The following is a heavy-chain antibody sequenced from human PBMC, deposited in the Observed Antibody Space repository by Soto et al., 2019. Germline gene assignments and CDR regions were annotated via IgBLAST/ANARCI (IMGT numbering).Heavy chain of an antibody. V-gene: IGHV5-51*01. CDR3: ARPFTPYYYDSSGYYDAFDI. J-gene: IGHJ3*02. CDR2: IYPGDSDT. CDR1: GYSFTSYW. D-gene: IGHD3-22*01. Sequence: GGSLRLSCKGSGYSFTSYWIGWVRQMPGKGLEWMGIIYPGDSDTRYSPSFQGQVTISADKSISTAYLQWSSLKASDTAMYYCARPFTPYYYDSSGYYDAFDIWGQGTMVTVSS.